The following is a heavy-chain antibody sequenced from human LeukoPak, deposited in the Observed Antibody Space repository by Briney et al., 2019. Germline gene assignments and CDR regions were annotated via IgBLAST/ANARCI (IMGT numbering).Heavy chain of an antibody. CDR2: IIPIFGTA. CDR3: ARGLVPAALQGWLDP. CDR1: GGTFSSYA. V-gene: IGHV1-69*13. J-gene: IGHJ5*02. D-gene: IGHD2-2*01. Sequence: ASVTVSCKASGGTFSSYAISWVRQAPGQGLEGMGGIIPIFGTANYAQKFQGRVTITADESTSTAYMELSSLRSEDTAVYYCARGLVPAALQGWLDPWGQGTLVTVSS.